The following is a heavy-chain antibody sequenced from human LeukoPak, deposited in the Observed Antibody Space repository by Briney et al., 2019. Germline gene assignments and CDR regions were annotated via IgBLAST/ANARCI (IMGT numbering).Heavy chain of an antibody. CDR1: GGTFSSYA. D-gene: IGHD1-26*01. CDR2: IIPIFGIA. J-gene: IGHJ4*02. Sequence: SVKVSCKASGGTFSSYAISWVRQAPGQGLEWMGRIIPIFGIANYAQKFQGRVTITADKSTSTAYMELSSLRSEDTAVYYCARLSGSYYDYWGQGTLVTVSS. CDR3: ARLSGSYYDY. V-gene: IGHV1-69*04.